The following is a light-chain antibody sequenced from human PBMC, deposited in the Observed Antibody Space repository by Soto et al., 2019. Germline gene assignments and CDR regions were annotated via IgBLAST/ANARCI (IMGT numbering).Light chain of an antibody. CDR1: QRVSSSY. CDR3: QRYGNSPPFT. Sequence: EIVLTQSPGTLSLSPGERATLSCRASQRVSSSYLAWYQQKPGQAPRLLIYGASSRATGIPDRFSGSGSRTDFTLTISRLEPEDFAVYFCQRYGNSPPFTFGQGTKVEI. CDR2: GAS. V-gene: IGKV3-20*01. J-gene: IGKJ2*01.